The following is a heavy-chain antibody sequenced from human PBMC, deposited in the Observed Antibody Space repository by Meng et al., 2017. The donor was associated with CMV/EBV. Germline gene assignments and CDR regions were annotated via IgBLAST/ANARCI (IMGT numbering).Heavy chain of an antibody. CDR3: ARGRIFDH. CDR1: GYAFINYD. J-gene: IGHJ4*02. CDR2: MNPSSGDT. D-gene: IGHD1-14*01. V-gene: IGHV1-8*03. Sequence: RASCKASGYAFINYDINWMRQAAGQGLECMGWMNPSSGDTGYAPNFQDRVSISRDTSTGTAFMDLSSLRSDDTAVYYCARGRIFDHWGQGTLVTVSS.